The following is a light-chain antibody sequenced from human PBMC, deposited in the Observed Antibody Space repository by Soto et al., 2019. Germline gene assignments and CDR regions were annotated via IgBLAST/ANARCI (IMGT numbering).Light chain of an antibody. CDR3: CSYAGSSTYV. CDR2: EVS. V-gene: IGLV2-23*02. CDR1: SSDVGSYNS. J-gene: IGLJ1*01. Sequence: QSVLTQPASGSGSPGRSITISCTGTSSDVGSYNSVSWYQQHPGKAPKLMIYEVSNRPSGVSNRFSGSKSGNTASLTISGLQAEDEADYYCCSYAGSSTYVFGTGTKVTVL.